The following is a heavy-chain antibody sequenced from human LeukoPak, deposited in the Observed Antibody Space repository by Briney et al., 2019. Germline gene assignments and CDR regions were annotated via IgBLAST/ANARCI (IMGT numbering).Heavy chain of an antibody. Sequence: SGPTLVNPTQTLTLTCTFSGFSLSTSGVGVGWIRQPPGKALEWLALIYWNDDKRYSPSLKSMLTITRDTSKNQVVLTMTNMDPVDTATYYCAHSIAHHIVRGKDWFDPWGQGTLVTVSS. D-gene: IGHD3-10*01. CDR2: IYWNDDK. V-gene: IGHV2-5*01. J-gene: IGHJ5*02. CDR1: GFSLSTSGVG. CDR3: AHSIAHHIVRGKDWFDP.